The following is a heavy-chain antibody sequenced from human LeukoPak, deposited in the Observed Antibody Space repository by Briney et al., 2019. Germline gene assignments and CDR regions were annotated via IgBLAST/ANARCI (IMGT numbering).Heavy chain of an antibody. V-gene: IGHV4-30-2*01. CDR1: GGSISSGGYS. CDR3: ARHVGSGWSFDY. D-gene: IGHD6-19*01. Sequence: SETLSLTCTVSGGSISSGGYSWSWIRQPPGKGLEWIGYIYHSGSTYYNPSLKSRITISVARSKNQFSLKVNSVTAADTAVYYCARHVGSGWSFDYWGQGTLVTVSS. J-gene: IGHJ4*02. CDR2: IYHSGST.